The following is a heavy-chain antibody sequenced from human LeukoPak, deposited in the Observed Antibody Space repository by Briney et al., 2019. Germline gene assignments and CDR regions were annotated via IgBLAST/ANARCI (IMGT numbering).Heavy chain of an antibody. J-gene: IGHJ4*02. CDR3: ARARSGGDFDY. V-gene: IGHV3-53*01. CDR1: GFTVSSNY. D-gene: IGHD6-25*01. CDR2: IYSGGST. Sequence: QPGGSLRLSCAASGFTVSSNYMSWGRQAPGKGLEWASVIYSGGSTYYADSVKGRFTISRDNSKNTLYLQMNSLRAEDTAVYYCARARSGGDFDYWGQGTLVTVSS.